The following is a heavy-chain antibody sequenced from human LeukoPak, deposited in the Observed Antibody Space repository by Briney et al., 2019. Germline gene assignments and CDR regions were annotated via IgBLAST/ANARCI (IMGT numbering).Heavy chain of an antibody. CDR3: ASSGYMVTAYYYYYYMDV. Sequence: SETLSLTCTVSGYSISSGYYWGWIRQPPGKGLEWIGSIYHSGSTYYNQSLKSRVTISVDTSKNQFSLKLSSVTAADTAVYYCASSGYMVTAYYYYYYMDVWGKGTTVTVSS. D-gene: IGHD2-21*02. CDR2: IYHSGST. J-gene: IGHJ6*03. CDR1: GYSISSGYY. V-gene: IGHV4-38-2*02.